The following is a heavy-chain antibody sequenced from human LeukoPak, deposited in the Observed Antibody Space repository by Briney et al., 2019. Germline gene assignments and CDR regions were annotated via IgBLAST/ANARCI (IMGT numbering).Heavy chain of an antibody. CDR2: ISGSGGST. CDR3: AKAAAGAVGY. D-gene: IGHD1-26*01. J-gene: IGHJ4*02. Sequence: GGSLRLSCAASGFTFTTYAMSWVRQAPGRGLEWVSAISGSGGSTYYADSVKGRFTISRDNSKNTLYLQMNSLRAEDTAVYYCAKAAAGAVGYWGQGTLVTVSS. CDR1: GFTFTTYA. V-gene: IGHV3-23*01.